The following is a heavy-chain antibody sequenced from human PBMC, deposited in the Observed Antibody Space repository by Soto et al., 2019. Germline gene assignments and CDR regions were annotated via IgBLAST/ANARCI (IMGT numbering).Heavy chain of an antibody. V-gene: IGHV3-33*01. D-gene: IGHD4-17*01. Sequence: QVQLVESGGGVVQPGKSLRLSCAASEFTFSSYGMHWVRQAPGKGLDWVAVIWYDGSNKYYADSVKGRFNISRDNSNNTLYLQMNSLRAEDTAVYYCARETYGDYYFDYWGQGTLVTVSS. CDR1: EFTFSSYG. J-gene: IGHJ4*02. CDR2: IWYDGSNK. CDR3: ARETYGDYYFDY.